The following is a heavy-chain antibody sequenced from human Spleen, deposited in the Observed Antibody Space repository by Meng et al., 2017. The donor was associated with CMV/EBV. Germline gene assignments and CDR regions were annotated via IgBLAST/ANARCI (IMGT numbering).Heavy chain of an antibody. CDR1: GGTLSSYA. D-gene: IGHD2-21*02. CDR2: IHPHRGDT. CDR3: VRVGSYVVGAAFQY. J-gene: IGHJ4*02. V-gene: IGHV1-2*02. Sequence: ASVKVSCKASGGTLSSYAVSWVRQAPGQGLEWMGWIHPHRGDTNYAQQFQGRVTMTRATSISTAYMELKSLRSDDTAVYYCVRVGSYVVGAAFQYWGQGTLVTVSS.